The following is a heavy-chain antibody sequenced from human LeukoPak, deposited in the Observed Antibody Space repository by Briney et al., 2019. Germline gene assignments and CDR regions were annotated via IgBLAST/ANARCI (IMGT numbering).Heavy chain of an antibody. CDR3: AKDPRGSSSGWYGGGNY. D-gene: IGHD6-19*01. V-gene: IGHV3-23*01. CDR2: ISGSGGST. J-gene: IGHJ4*02. CDR1: GFTFSSYA. Sequence: HPGGSLRLSCAASGFTFSSYAMSWVRQAPGKGLEWVSAISGSGGSTYYADSVKGRFTISRDNSKNTLYLQMNSLRAEDTAVYYCAKDPRGSSSGWYGGGNYWGQGTLVTVSS.